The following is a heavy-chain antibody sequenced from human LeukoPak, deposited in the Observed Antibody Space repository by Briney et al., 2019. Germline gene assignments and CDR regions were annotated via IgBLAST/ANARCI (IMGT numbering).Heavy chain of an antibody. D-gene: IGHD3-10*01. V-gene: IGHV3-7*01. J-gene: IGHJ6*02. CDR3: ARAFGFGELSFTYYYYGMDV. CDR1: GFTFDTYW. Sequence: GGSLRPSCATSGFTFDTYWMTWVRQAPGTGLKWGANIKQDVREKDYVDSVKGRFTISRDNAKNSLYLQMNSLRAEDTAVYYCARAFGFGELSFTYYYYGMDVWGQGTTVTVSS. CDR2: IKQDVREK.